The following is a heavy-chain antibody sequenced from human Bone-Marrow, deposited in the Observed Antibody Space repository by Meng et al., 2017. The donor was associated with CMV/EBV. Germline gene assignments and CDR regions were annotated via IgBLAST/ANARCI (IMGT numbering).Heavy chain of an antibody. CDR2: IIPILGIA. Sequence: SVKVSCKASGYTFTSYDINWVRQATGQGLEWMGRIIPILGIANYAQKFQGRVTITADKSTSTAYMELSSLRSEDTAVYYCARKTYYDSSGYHDYWGQGTLVTVSS. CDR3: ARKTYYDSSGYHDY. J-gene: IGHJ4*02. D-gene: IGHD3-22*01. CDR1: GYTFTSYD. V-gene: IGHV1-69*04.